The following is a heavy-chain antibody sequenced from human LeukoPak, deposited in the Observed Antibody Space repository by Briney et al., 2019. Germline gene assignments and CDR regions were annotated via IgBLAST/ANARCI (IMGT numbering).Heavy chain of an antibody. D-gene: IGHD2-15*01. Sequence: SETLSLTCTVSGASISGYYWSWIRQPPGKGLEWIGYIHYSGNTKYNSSLKSRVTTSVDTSRSQFSLKLSSVTAADTAVYYCARGVGSSGGSCYSVYWLDPWGQGTLVTVSS. J-gene: IGHJ5*02. CDR3: ARGVGSSGGSCYSVYWLDP. CDR1: GASISGYY. V-gene: IGHV4-59*01. CDR2: IHYSGNT.